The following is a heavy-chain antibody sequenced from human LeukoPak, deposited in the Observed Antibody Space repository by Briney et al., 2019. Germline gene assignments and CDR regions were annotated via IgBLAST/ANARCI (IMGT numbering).Heavy chain of an antibody. V-gene: IGHV4-39*07. CDR1: GGSISSSSYY. J-gene: IGHJ6*03. CDR2: IYYSGST. D-gene: IGHD3-10*01. CDR3: ARVGSMVRGVVVTDRYYYMDV. Sequence: ASETLSLTCTVSGGSISSSSYYWGWIRQPPGKGLEWIGSIYYSGSTYYNPSLKSRVTISVDTSKNQFSLKLSSVTAADTAVYYCARVGSMVRGVVVTDRYYYMDVWGKGTTVTVSS.